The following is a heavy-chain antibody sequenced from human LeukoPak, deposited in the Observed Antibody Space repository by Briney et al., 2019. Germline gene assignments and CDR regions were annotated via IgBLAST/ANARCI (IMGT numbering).Heavy chain of an antibody. V-gene: IGHV4-61*02. CDR1: GGSISSGSYF. Sequence: TSETLSLTCTVSGGSISSGSYFWSWIRQPARKGLEWIGRIFTSGSTNYHPSLRSRVTISVDTSKNQFSLNLSSVTAADTAVYYCARGDYDIFDYWGQGTLVTVSS. CDR3: ARGDYDIFDY. J-gene: IGHJ4*02. CDR2: IFTSGST. D-gene: IGHD3-16*01.